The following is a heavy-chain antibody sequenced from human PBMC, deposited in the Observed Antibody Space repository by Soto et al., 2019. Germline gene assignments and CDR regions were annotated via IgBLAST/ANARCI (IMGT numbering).Heavy chain of an antibody. D-gene: IGHD3-3*01. J-gene: IGHJ3*02. CDR2: ISSSSSYI. CDR1: GFTFSIYS. CDR3: AREYYDFWSGRNNDAFDI. V-gene: IGHV3-21*01. Sequence: GGSLAISCAASGFTFSIYSMNWVRQAPGKGLELVSSISSSSSYIYYADSVKGRFTISRDNAKNSLYLQMNSLRAEDTAVYYCAREYYDFWSGRNNDAFDIWGQGTMVTVSS.